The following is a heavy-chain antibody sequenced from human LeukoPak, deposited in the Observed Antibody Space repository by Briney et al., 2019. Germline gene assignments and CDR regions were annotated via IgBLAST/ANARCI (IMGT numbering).Heavy chain of an antibody. CDR2: INHSGST. V-gene: IGHV4-34*01. CDR3: ARGPITPTYYYYYGMDV. Sequence: PSETLSLTCTVSGASIRSGDYYWSWIRQPPGKGLEWIGEINHSGSTNYNPSLKSRVTISVDTSKNQFSLKLSSVTAADTAVYYCARGPITPTYYYYYGMDVWGQGTTVTVSS. J-gene: IGHJ6*02. D-gene: IGHD5-24*01. CDR1: GASIRSGDYY.